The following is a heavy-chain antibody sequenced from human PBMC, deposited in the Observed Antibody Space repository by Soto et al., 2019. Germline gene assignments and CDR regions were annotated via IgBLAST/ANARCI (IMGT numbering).Heavy chain of an antibody. Sequence: QLQLQESGSGLVKPSQTLSLTCAVSGGSISSGGYSWSWIRQPPGKGLEWIGYIYHSGSTYYNPSITSRVTISVDRSKNQFSLKLSSVTAAATAVYYCASISTSYYYGRDVWGQGTTVTVSS. J-gene: IGHJ6*02. CDR2: IYHSGST. D-gene: IGHD2-2*01. CDR1: GGSISSGGYS. V-gene: IGHV4-30-2*01. CDR3: ASISTSYYYGRDV.